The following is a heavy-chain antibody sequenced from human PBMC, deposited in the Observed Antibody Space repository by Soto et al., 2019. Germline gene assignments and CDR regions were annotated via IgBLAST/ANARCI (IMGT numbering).Heavy chain of an antibody. CDR2: IKQDGSEK. V-gene: IGHV3-7*01. CDR1: GFTFSSYW. D-gene: IGHD4-4*01. J-gene: IGHJ4*02. CDR3: ARDASGTTVTTPYYFDY. Sequence: EVQLVESGGGLVQPGGSLRLSCAASGFTFSSYWMSWVRQAPGKGLEWVANIKQDGSEKYYVDSVKGRFTISRDNATNSLYLQMNSLRAEDTAVYYCARDASGTTVTTPYYFDYWGQGTLVTVSS.